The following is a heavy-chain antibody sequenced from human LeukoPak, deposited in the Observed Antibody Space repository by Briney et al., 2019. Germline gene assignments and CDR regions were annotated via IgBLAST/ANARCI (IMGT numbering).Heavy chain of an antibody. CDR3: ARALSSEVDY. V-gene: IGHV3-21*01. CDR2: ISSSSSYI. D-gene: IGHD6-6*01. CDR1: GFTSSSYS. Sequence: GGSLRLSCAASGFTSSSYSMNWVRQAPGKGLEWVSSISSSSSYIYYADSVKGRFTISRDNAKNSLYLQMNSLRAEDTAVYYCARALSSEVDYWGQGTLVTVSS. J-gene: IGHJ4*02.